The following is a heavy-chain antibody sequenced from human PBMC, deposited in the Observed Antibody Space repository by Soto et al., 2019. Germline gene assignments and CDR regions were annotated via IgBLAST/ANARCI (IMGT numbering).Heavy chain of an antibody. V-gene: IGHV4-31*11. Sequence: SENLSLTCAVSGGSITSGAYYWTWIRQHPGKGLEWIAYIHYSGRTYYNPSLKSRVTISVDTSNNQFSLKLSSVTAADTAVYYCARYYFDSSGYSNWLDPSGQGTLVTVSS. CDR2: IHYSGRT. D-gene: IGHD3-22*01. J-gene: IGHJ5*02. CDR3: ARYYFDSSGYSNWLDP. CDR1: GGSITSGAYY.